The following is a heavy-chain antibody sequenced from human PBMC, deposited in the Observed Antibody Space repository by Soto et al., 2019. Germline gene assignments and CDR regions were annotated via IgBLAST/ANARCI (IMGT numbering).Heavy chain of an antibody. V-gene: IGHV3-21*01. CDR2: ISSSSSYI. Sequence: GESLKISCAASGFTFSSYSMNWVRQAPGKGLEWVSSISSSSSYIYYADSVKGRFTISRDNAKNSLYLQMNSLRAEDTAVYYCAREPPPAYYYDSSGYWGQGTLVTVSS. CDR3: AREPPPAYYYDSSGY. J-gene: IGHJ4*02. D-gene: IGHD3-22*01. CDR1: GFTFSSYS.